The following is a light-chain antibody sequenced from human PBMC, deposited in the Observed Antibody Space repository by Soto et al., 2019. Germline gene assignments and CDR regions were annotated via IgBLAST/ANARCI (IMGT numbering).Light chain of an antibody. Sequence: DIVMTQSPDSLAVSLGERATINCKSSQSVLYSSNNKNYLAWYQQRPGQPPKLLIYWASTRESGVPDRFSGSGSGTAFTLPITSLQAEDVAVYYCHQYESTPPTFGQGTKLEI. CDR2: WAS. V-gene: IGKV4-1*01. CDR3: HQYESTPPT. J-gene: IGKJ2*01. CDR1: QSVLYSSNNKNY.